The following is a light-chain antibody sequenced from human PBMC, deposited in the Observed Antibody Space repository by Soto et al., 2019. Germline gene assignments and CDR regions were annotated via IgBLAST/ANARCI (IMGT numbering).Light chain of an antibody. CDR3: AAWDDSLNGNV. CDR1: SSNIGSNT. CDR2: SNN. Sequence: QSVLPQPHSASGTPGQKVTISFSGSSSNIGSNTVNWYRQLPGTAPKLLIYSNNQRPSGVPDRFSGSKSGTSASLALSGLQSEDEADYYCAAWDDSLNGNVFGTGTKLTVL. J-gene: IGLJ1*01. V-gene: IGLV1-44*01.